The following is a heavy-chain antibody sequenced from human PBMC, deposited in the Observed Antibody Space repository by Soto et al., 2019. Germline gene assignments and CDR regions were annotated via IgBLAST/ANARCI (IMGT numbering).Heavy chain of an antibody. V-gene: IGHV1-69*04. CDR2: IIPILGIA. D-gene: IGHD2-2*01. Sequence: GASVKVSCKASGGTFSSYTISWGRQAPGQGLEWMGRIIPILGIANYAQKFQGRVTITADKSTSTAYMELSSLRSEDTAVYYCARDCSSTSCFDYWGQGTLVTVSS. J-gene: IGHJ4*02. CDR1: GGTFSSYT. CDR3: ARDCSSTSCFDY.